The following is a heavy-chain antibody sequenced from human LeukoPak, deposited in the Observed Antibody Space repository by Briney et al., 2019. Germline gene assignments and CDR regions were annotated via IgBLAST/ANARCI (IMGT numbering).Heavy chain of an antibody. J-gene: IGHJ3*02. Sequence: GGSLRLSCTASGFTFSGYAMNWVRQAPGKGLEWVSHIYSSDTTYADSVKGRFTIPRDNAKNSLYLQMNSLRDEDTAVYYCARDLHYAFDIWGQGTMVTASS. CDR3: ARDLHYAFDI. CDR2: IYSSDTT. CDR1: GFTFSGYA. V-gene: IGHV3-48*02. D-gene: IGHD3-10*01.